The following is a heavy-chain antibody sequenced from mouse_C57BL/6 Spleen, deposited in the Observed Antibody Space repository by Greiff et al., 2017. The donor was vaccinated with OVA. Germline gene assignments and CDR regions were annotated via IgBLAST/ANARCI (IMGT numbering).Heavy chain of an antibody. Sequence: VHVKQSVAELVRPGGSVKLSCTASGFNIKNTYMHWVQQSPEQGLEWIGRIDSAYGNTTSASTFSGKGTITAVTASNTAYLQLSSMTSEDTAIYYCAVYYYGSSYEYYFDYWGQGTTLTVSS. V-gene: IGHV14-3*01. CDR1: GFNIKNTY. D-gene: IGHD1-1*01. CDR2: IDSAYGNT. CDR3: AVYYYGSSYEYYFDY. J-gene: IGHJ2*01.